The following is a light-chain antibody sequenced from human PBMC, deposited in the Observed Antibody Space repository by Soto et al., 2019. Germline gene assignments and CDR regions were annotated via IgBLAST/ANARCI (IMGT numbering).Light chain of an antibody. CDR3: QQYATSPVMYT. CDR2: GAS. CDR1: QSVSSTY. J-gene: IGKJ2*01. V-gene: IGKV3-20*01. Sequence: EIVLTQSPGILSLSPGERATLSCRASQSVSSTYLAWYQQKPGQAPRLLIYGASSRATDIPDRFSGSGSGTDFTLTISRLEPEGFAVYYCQQYATSPVMYTFGQGTQLEIK.